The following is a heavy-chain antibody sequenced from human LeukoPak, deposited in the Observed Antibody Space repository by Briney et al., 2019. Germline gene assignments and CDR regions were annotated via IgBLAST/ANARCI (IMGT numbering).Heavy chain of an antibody. CDR3: AKDTGGSCYSAIAY. D-gene: IGHD2-15*01. CDR1: GFSFSTYA. Sequence: GGSLRLSCAASGFSFSTYAMSWVRQAPGKGLEWVSGMSGNDGKKYYVDSVKGRFTISRDNSKNTLHLQMNSLRAEDTALYYCAKDTGGSCYSAIAYGGQGALVTVST. CDR2: MSGNDGKK. J-gene: IGHJ4*02. V-gene: IGHV3-23*01.